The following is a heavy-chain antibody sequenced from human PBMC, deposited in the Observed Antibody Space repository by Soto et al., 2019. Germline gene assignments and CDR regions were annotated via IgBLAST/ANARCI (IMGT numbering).Heavy chain of an antibody. D-gene: IGHD2-8*01. Sequence: SQTLSLPCAISGDSVSTNSATWYWIRRSPSRGLEWLGRTYYRSKWYNDYAVSVKGRITINPDTSNNQLSLQLNSVTPDDTAVYYCARLIGNSWLDSWGQGTLVTVSS. CDR3: ARLIGNSWLDS. J-gene: IGHJ5*01. CDR1: GDSVSTNSAT. CDR2: TYYRSKWYN. V-gene: IGHV6-1*01.